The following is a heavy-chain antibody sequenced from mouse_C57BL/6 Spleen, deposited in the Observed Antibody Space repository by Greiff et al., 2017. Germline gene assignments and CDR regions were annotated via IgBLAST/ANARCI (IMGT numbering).Heavy chain of an antibody. D-gene: IGHD1-1*01. CDR3: ASPNYYGSSGHDY. Sequence: QVQLQQPGAELVKPGASVKLSCKASGYTFTSYWMHWVKQRPGQGLEWIGMIHPNSGSTNYNEKFKSKATLTVDKSSSTAYMQLSSLTSEDSAVCYSASPNYYGSSGHDYWGQGTTLTVSS. CDR1: GYTFTSYW. CDR2: IHPNSGST. J-gene: IGHJ2*01. V-gene: IGHV1-64*01.